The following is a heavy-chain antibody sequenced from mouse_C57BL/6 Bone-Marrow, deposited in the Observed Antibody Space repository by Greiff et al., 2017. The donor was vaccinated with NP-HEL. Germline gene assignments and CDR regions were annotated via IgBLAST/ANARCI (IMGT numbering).Heavy chain of an antibody. V-gene: IGHV1-80*01. D-gene: IGHD1-1*01. Sequence: VQLQQSGAELVKPGASVKISCKASGYAFSSYWMNWVKQRPGKGLEWIGQIYPGDGDTTYNGKFKGKATLTADKSSSTAYMQLSILTSEDSAVYFCARGHYYGSSYYFDYWGQGTTLTVSS. J-gene: IGHJ2*01. CDR1: GYAFSSYW. CDR2: IYPGDGDT. CDR3: ARGHYYGSSYYFDY.